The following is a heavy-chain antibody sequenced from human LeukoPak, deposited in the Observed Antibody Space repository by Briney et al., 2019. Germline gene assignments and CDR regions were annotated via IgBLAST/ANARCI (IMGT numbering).Heavy chain of an antibody. D-gene: IGHD2-2*01. CDR2: IYHGELT. J-gene: IGHJ6*03. CDR1: GYSINSAYY. Sequence: SETLSLTCTVSGYSINSAYYWGWIRPPPGKGLEWIGTIYHGELTYYNPSLKSRITISVDTSKNQFSLKLNSVTAADTAVYYCAGSTSQNYYYMDVWGKGTTVTVSS. CDR3: AGSTSQNYYYMDV. V-gene: IGHV4-38-2*02.